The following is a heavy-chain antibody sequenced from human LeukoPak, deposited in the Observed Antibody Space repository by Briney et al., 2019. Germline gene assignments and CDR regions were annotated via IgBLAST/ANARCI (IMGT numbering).Heavy chain of an antibody. D-gene: IGHD3-10*01. CDR3: VRGLLWFGELSPPGY. J-gene: IGHJ4*02. Sequence: ASVKVSCKASGYTFTNYAIHWVRQAPGQRLEWMGWINAGNGNTKFSQNFQGRVTIARDTAATTAYMDLNSLRSEDTAVCYCVRGLLWFGELSPPGYWGQGTLVTVSS. V-gene: IGHV1-3*01. CDR1: GYTFTNYA. CDR2: INAGNGNT.